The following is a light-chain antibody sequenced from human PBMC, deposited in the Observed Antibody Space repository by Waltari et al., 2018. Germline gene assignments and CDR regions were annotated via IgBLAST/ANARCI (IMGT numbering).Light chain of an antibody. CDR1: ALPKQS. V-gene: IGLV3-25*03. J-gene: IGLJ2*01. CDR3: QSSDSSGTSLV. CDR2: KDS. Sequence: SYELTQPPSVSVSPGQTARITCSGDALPKQSAYWYQQKPGQAPGMVIYKDSERPSGIPERFSGSSSGTTVTLTISGVQAEDEADYYCQSSDSSGTSLVFGGGTKLTVL.